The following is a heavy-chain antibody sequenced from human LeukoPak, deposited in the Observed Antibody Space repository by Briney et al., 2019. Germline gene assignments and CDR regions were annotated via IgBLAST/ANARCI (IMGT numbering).Heavy chain of an antibody. D-gene: IGHD5-18*01. V-gene: IGHV1-3*01. CDR3: ATRARFSYGLTEYYFDY. CDR2: INAGNGNT. J-gene: IGHJ4*02. Sequence: ASVKVSCKASGYTFTSYAMHWVRQAPGQRLEWMGWINAGNGNTKYSQKFQGRVTMTEDTSTDTAYMELSSLRSEDTAVYYCATRARFSYGLTEYYFDYWGQGTLVTVSS. CDR1: GYTFTSYA.